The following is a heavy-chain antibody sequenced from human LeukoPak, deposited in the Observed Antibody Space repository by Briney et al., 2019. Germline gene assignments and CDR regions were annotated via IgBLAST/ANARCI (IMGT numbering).Heavy chain of an antibody. J-gene: IGHJ6*03. D-gene: IGHD4-11*01. CDR3: ARFYSELLGDYMDV. Sequence: GASVKVFCKASGYTFTSYDINWVRQATGQGLEWMGWMNPNSGNTGYAQKFQGRVTMTRNTSISTAYMELSILRSEDTAVYYCARFYSELLGDYMDVWGKGTTVTVSS. CDR1: GYTFTSYD. V-gene: IGHV1-8*01. CDR2: MNPNSGNT.